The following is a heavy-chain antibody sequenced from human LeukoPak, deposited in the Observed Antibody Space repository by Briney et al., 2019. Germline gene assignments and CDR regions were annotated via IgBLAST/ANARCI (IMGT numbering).Heavy chain of an antibody. CDR2: MNPDNGNT. D-gene: IGHD2/OR15-2a*01. Sequence: ASVKVSCKAYGYTFNRYDINWVRRATGQGLEWMGWMNPDNGNTSYAQKFQGRLTMTSNTSISTVYMELSSLRYEDTAIYYCARGEYMYGHDIDFWGQGTLVTVSS. CDR3: ARGEYMYGHDIDF. J-gene: IGHJ4*02. V-gene: IGHV1-8*01. CDR1: GYTFNRYD.